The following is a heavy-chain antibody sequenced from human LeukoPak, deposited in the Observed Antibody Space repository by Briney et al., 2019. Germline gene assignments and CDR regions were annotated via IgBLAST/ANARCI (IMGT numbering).Heavy chain of an antibody. J-gene: IGHJ5*02. CDR1: GFTFKKYW. CDR2: IKEDGSET. CDR3: AKANWFDP. V-gene: IGHV3-7*03. Sequence: PGGSLRLSCAASGFTFKKYWMNWVRQVPGKGLECLGNIKEDGSETYYADSVKGRFTISRDNAKNSLYLQMNSLRAEDTALYYCAKANWFDPWGQGTLVTVSS.